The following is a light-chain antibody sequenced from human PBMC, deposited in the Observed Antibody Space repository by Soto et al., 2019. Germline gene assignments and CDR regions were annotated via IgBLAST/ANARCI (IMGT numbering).Light chain of an antibody. V-gene: IGKV3-20*01. CDR1: QSVSSSY. J-gene: IGKJ1*01. Sequence: EIVLTQSPGPLSLSPGVRATLSCRARQSVSSSYLAWYQQKPGQSPRLLIYGASSRATGIPDRFSGSGSGTDFALTSNRLEPEHFAVYYSQEYGSSPTWTFGEGTKVEVK. CDR2: GAS. CDR3: QEYGSSPTWT.